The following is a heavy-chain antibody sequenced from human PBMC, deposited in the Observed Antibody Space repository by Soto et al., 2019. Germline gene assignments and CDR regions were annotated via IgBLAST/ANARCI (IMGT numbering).Heavy chain of an antibody. CDR3: ARVRSDSSSDYYGMDV. CDR1: GYAFNSYD. V-gene: IGHV1-18*04. CDR2: ISAYNGNT. Sequence: SVKVSCKASGYAFNSYDISWVRQAPGRGLEWMGWISAYNGNTNYAQKLQGRVTMTTDTSTSTAYMELRSLRYDDTAVYYCARVRSDSSSDYYGMDVWGQGTTVTVSS. J-gene: IGHJ6*02. D-gene: IGHD6-6*01.